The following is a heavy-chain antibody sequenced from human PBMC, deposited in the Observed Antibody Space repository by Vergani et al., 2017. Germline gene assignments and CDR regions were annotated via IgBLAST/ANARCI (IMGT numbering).Heavy chain of an antibody. D-gene: IGHD3-9*01. CDR1: GFSLSNARMG. V-gene: IGHV2-26*01. CDR2: IYSNDEK. J-gene: IGHJ5*02. CDR3: ARNGYYEILAPDP. Sequence: QVTLKESGPVLVKPTETLTLTCTVSGFSLSNARMGVSWIRQPPGKALEWLAHIYSNDEKSYSTSLKSSLTISKDTSKSQVVLTMTNMDPVDTATYYCARNGYYEILAPDPWGQGTLVTVSS.